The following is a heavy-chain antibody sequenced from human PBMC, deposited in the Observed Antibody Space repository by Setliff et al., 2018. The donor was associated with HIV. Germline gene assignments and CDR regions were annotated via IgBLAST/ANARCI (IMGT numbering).Heavy chain of an antibody. CDR3: ASRVYYYDSNKVLREEGFDP. V-gene: IGHV4-4*08. CDR2: IHPSGET. Sequence: PSETLSLTCTVSGGSINYYYWSWIRQPPGKNPEYIGYIHPSGETYYSPSLMSRLTISLDTANNRFSLNLTSVTAAGTAVYFCASRVYYYDSNKVLREEGFDPWGQGILVTVSS. J-gene: IGHJ5*02. CDR1: GGSINYYY. D-gene: IGHD3-22*01.